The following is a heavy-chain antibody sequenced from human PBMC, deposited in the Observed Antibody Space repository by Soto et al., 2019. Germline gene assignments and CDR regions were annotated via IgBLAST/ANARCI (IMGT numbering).Heavy chain of an antibody. CDR3: ARGGEFCSTGSCNSSLGDAFDV. CDR2: ISPNNGAT. Sequence: ASVKVSCKASGYTFSDYYMHWVRQAPGQGLECMGWISPNNGATNYAQKFQDRVTMTGDASITTAYMELSRLRSDDTAVYYCARGGEFCSTGSCNSSLGDAFDVWGQGTTVTVSS. D-gene: IGHD2-15*01. CDR1: GYTFSDYY. V-gene: IGHV1-2*02. J-gene: IGHJ3*01.